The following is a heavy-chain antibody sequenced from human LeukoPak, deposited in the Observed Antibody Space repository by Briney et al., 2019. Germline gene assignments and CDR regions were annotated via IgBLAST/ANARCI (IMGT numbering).Heavy chain of an antibody. D-gene: IGHD6-13*01. V-gene: IGHV3-7*03. CDR1: GFTFSPFW. CDR2: VKRDGSEK. CDR3: ASVAATVPLDS. J-gene: IGHJ4*02. Sequence: GGSLRLSCVASGFTFSPFWMSWVRQAPGKGLEWVANVKRDGSEKYYVDSVKGRFTISRDNAKNSLYLQMNSLRAEDTAVYYCASVAATVPLDSWGQGTLVTVSS.